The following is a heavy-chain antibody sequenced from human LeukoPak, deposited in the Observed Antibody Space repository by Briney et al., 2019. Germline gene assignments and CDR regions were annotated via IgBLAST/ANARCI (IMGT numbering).Heavy chain of an antibody. D-gene: IGHD5-12*01. Sequence: GESLKISCEGSGYSFTSYWIGWVRQMPGKGLEWMGIIYPGDSDTRYSPSFQGQVTISPDKSISTAYLQWSSLKASDTAMYYCASHKGSGYGGYYFDYWGQGTLVTVSS. J-gene: IGHJ4*02. CDR3: ASHKGSGYGGYYFDY. CDR2: IYPGDSDT. CDR1: GYSFTSYW. V-gene: IGHV5-51*01.